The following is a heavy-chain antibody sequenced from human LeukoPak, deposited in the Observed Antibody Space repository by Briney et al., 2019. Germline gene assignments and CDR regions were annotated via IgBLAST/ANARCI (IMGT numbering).Heavy chain of an antibody. CDR2: IWYDGSNK. D-gene: IGHD1-26*01. CDR1: GFTFSSYG. CDR3: AREYSGSYRVSYYFDY. J-gene: IGHJ4*02. V-gene: IGHV3-33*01. Sequence: GGSLRLSCAASGFTFSSYGMHWVRQAPGKGLEWVAVIWYDGSNKYYADSVKGRFTISRDNSKNTLYLQMNSLRAEDTAVYYCAREYSGSYRVSYYFDYWGQGTLVTVSS.